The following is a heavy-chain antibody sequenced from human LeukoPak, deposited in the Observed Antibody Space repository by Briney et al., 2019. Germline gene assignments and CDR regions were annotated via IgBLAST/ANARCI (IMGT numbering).Heavy chain of an antibody. V-gene: IGHV3-53*01. J-gene: IGHJ4*02. Sequence: GGSLRLSCAASGFIVSSNYMSWVRQAPGRGLEWVSVIYSGINTYYADSVKGRFTISRDNAKNSLYLQMNSLRAEDTAVYYCARDDSYYDSWAPARDYWGQGTLVTVSS. CDR3: ARDDSYYDSWAPARDY. CDR2: IYSGINT. D-gene: IGHD3-22*01. CDR1: GFIVSSNY.